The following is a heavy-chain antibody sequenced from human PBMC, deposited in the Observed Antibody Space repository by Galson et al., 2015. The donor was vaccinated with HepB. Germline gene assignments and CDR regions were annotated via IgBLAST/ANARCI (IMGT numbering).Heavy chain of an antibody. V-gene: IGHV4-59*08. CDR3: ARGGTVTTFPS. Sequence: SETLSLTCTVSGDSISSYYWSWIRQPPGKGLEWIGYIYYSGSTNYNPSLKSRVTISVDTSKNQFSLKLSSVTAADTAVYYCARGGTVTTFPSWGQGTLVTVSS. D-gene: IGHD4-17*01. J-gene: IGHJ5*02. CDR2: IYYSGST. CDR1: GDSISSYY.